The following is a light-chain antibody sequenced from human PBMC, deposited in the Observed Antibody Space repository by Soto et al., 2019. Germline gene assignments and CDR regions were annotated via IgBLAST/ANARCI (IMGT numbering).Light chain of an antibody. V-gene: IGLV2-23*02. Sequence: QSVLTQPASVSGSPGQSITISCTGTSSDVGSYNLVSWYQQHPAKAPKLMIYEVSKRPSGVAHCSSGSKSSNTASLTISGHKAEDDAYYYCCSYGGSSVYVFGTGTKLTVL. J-gene: IGLJ1*01. CDR2: EVS. CDR1: SSDVGSYNL. CDR3: CSYGGSSVYV.